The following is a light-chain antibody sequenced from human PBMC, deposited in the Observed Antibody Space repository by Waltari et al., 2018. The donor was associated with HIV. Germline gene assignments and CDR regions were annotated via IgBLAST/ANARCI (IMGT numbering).Light chain of an antibody. J-gene: IGKJ2*01. CDR3: QQYYSTPPT. CDR1: QSVLYSSNNKND. Sequence: DIVMTQSPDSLAVSLGERATINCKSSQSVLYSSNNKNDLAWYQQKPGQPPKLLIYWASTREYGVPDRFSGSGSGTDFTLTISSLQAEDVAVYYCQQYYSTPPTFGQGTKLEIK. CDR2: WAS. V-gene: IGKV4-1*01.